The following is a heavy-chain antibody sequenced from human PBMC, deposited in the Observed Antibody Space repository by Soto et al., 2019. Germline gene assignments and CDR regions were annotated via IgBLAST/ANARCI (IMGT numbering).Heavy chain of an antibody. D-gene: IGHD3-3*01. CDR3: AKFQEEVLRFLEWLLTSPIDY. CDR2: ISGSGGST. Sequence: GSLRLSCAASGFTFSSYAMSWVRQAPGKGLEWVSAISGSGGSTYYADSVKGRFTISRDNSKNTLYLQMNSLRAEDTAVYYCAKFQEEVLRFLEWLLTSPIDYWGQGTLVTVSS. CDR1: GFTFSSYA. V-gene: IGHV3-23*01. J-gene: IGHJ4*02.